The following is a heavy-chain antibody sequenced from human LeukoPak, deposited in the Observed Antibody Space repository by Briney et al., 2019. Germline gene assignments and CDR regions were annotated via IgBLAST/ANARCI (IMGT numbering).Heavy chain of an antibody. D-gene: IGHD5-12*01. CDR2: IFHNGKT. V-gene: IGHV4-61*08. J-gene: IGHJ4*02. CDR1: GGSVSTSDYY. CDR3: ARGTKTGYTGYDWNY. Sequence: SETLSLTCTVSGGSVSTSDYYWGWIRQTPGKGLEWIGDIFHNGKTNYNPSLKGRVTISIDTSNNQFSLRLPSVTAADTAVYYCARGTKTGYTGYDWNYWGQGSLVSVSS.